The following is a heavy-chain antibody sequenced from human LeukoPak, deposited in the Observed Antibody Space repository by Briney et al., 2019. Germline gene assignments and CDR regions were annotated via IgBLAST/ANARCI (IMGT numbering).Heavy chain of an antibody. CDR3: ARRSGDWNSYYFDY. CDR2: INHSGST. V-gene: IGHV4-34*01. CDR1: GGSFSGYY. J-gene: IGHJ4*02. D-gene: IGHD2-21*02. Sequence: SETLSLTCAVYGGSFSGYYWSWIRQPPGKGLEWIGEINHSGSTNYNPSLKSRVTISVDTSKNQFSLKLSSVTAADTAVYYCARRSGDWNSYYFDYWGQGTLVTVSS.